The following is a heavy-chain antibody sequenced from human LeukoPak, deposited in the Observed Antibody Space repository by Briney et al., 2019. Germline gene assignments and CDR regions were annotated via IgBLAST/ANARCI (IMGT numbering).Heavy chain of an antibody. V-gene: IGHV1-69*05. D-gene: IGHD1-1*01. CDR2: IIPIFGTA. CDR1: GGTFSSYA. Sequence: GSSGKVSGKASGGTFSSYAIRWVGQAAGQGVEGRGGIIPIFGTANYAQKFQGRVTITTDESTSTAYMELSSLRSEDTAVYYCARRRLERREGFDYWGQGTLVTVSS. J-gene: IGHJ4*02. CDR3: ARRRLERREGFDY.